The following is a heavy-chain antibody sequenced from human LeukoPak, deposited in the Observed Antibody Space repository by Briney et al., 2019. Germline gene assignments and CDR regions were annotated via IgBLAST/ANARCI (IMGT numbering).Heavy chain of an antibody. V-gene: IGHV1-18*01. D-gene: IGHD3-9*01. J-gene: IGHJ3*02. Sequence: GASVKVSCKASGYTFTSYGISWVRQAPGQGLEWMGWISAYNGNTNYAQKLQGRVTMTTDTSTSTAYMELRSLGSDDTAVYYCARDSWAYDILTGYYRDDAFDIWGQGTMVTVSS. CDR1: GYTFTSYG. CDR3: ARDSWAYDILTGYYRDDAFDI. CDR2: ISAYNGNT.